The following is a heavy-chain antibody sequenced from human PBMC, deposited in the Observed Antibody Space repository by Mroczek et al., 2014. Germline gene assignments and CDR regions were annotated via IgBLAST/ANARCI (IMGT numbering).Heavy chain of an antibody. Sequence: GKKPGASVKVSCKASGYTFTSYDINWVRQATGQGLEWMGWMNPNSGNTGYAQKFQGRVTMTRNTSISTAYMELSSLRSEDTAVYYCASNTPGSIVVVPAANLRLPYYGMDVWGQGTTVTVSS. D-gene: IGHD2-2*01. CDR1: GYTFTSYD. V-gene: IGHV1-8*01. CDR2: MNPNSGNT. CDR3: ASNTPGSIVVVPAANLRLPYYGMDV. J-gene: IGHJ6*02.